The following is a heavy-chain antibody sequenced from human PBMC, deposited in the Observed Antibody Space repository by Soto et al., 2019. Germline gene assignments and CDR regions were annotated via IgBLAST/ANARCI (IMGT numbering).Heavy chain of an antibody. D-gene: IGHD3-22*01. CDR3: GKVSTYYYDSTFDY. Sequence: PGGSLRLSCAASGFTFSCYGMHWVRQAPGKGLEWVAIISYDGNYKHHADSVKGRFTISRDNSKNTLYLQMNSLRAEDTAVYYCGKVSTYYYDSTFDYWGQGTLVTVSS. CDR2: ISYDGNYK. V-gene: IGHV3-30*18. J-gene: IGHJ4*02. CDR1: GFTFSCYG.